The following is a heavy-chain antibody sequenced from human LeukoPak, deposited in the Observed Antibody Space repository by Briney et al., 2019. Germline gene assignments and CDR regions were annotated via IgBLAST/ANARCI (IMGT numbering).Heavy chain of an antibody. Sequence: PGGSLRLSCAASGFTVSSNYMSWVRQAPGKGLEWVSVIYSGGSTYYADSVQGRFTISRDNSKNTLYLQINSLRAEDTAVYYCARAPYYDFWSGYYPFDYWGQGTLVTVSS. CDR2: IYSGGST. V-gene: IGHV3-66*02. CDR1: GFTVSSNY. J-gene: IGHJ4*02. D-gene: IGHD3-3*01. CDR3: ARAPYYDFWSGYYPFDY.